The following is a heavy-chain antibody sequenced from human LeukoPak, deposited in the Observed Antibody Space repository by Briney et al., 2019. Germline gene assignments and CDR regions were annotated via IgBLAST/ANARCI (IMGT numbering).Heavy chain of an antibody. CDR1: GFTVSSNY. V-gene: IGHV4-30-4*08. CDR2: IYYSGST. J-gene: IGHJ5*02. CDR3: ARVGSYCGGDCYNWFDP. D-gene: IGHD2-21*02. Sequence: LRLSCAASGFTVSSNYMSWVRQPPGKGLEWIGYIYYSGSTYYNPSLKSRVTISVDTSKNQFSLKLSSVTAADTAVYYCARVGSYCGGDCYNWFDPWGQGTLVTVSS.